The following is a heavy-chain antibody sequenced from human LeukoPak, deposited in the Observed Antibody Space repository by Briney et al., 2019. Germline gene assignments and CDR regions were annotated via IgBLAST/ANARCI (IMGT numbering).Heavy chain of an antibody. D-gene: IGHD6-6*01. CDR2: ISYDGSNK. J-gene: IGHJ6*02. V-gene: IGHV3-30*18. CDR3: AKDVAARHDYYYGMDV. Sequence: GRSLRLSCAASGFTFSSYGMNWVRQAPGKGLEWVAVISYDGSNKYYADSVKGRFTISRDNSKNTLYLQMNSLRAEDTAVYYCAKDVAARHDYYYGMDVWGQGTTVTVSS. CDR1: GFTFSSYG.